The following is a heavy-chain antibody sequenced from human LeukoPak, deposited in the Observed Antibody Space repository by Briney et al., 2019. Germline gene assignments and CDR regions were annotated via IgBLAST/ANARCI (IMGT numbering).Heavy chain of an antibody. D-gene: IGHD6-19*01. Sequence: ASVKVSCKASGYTFTSYYMHWVRQAPGQGLEWMGWINPNSGGTNYAQKFQGRVTMTRDTSISTAYMELSRLRSDDTAVYYCARVRRSSGWFGYWGQGTLVTVSS. J-gene: IGHJ5*01. CDR3: ARVRRSSGWFGY. V-gene: IGHV1-2*02. CDR1: GYTFTSYY. CDR2: INPNSGGT.